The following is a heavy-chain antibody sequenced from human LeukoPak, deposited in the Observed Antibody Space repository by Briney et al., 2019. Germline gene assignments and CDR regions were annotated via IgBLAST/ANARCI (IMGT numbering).Heavy chain of an antibody. Sequence: GGSLRLSCAASGFTFSSYAMSWVRQAPGKGLEWVSAISGSGGSTYYADSVKGRFTISRDNSKYTLYLQMNSLRAEDTAVYYCAKDRFAYYDSSGYLVTDYWGQGTLVTVSS. CDR1: GFTFSSYA. J-gene: IGHJ4*02. D-gene: IGHD3-22*01. V-gene: IGHV3-23*01. CDR2: ISGSGGST. CDR3: AKDRFAYYDSSGYLVTDY.